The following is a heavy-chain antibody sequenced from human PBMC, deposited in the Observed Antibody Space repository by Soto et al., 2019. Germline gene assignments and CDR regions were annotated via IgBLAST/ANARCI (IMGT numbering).Heavy chain of an antibody. Sequence: QVRLVQSGAEVKKPGSSVKVSCEASGGTFSSYAVTWVRQAPGQGLEWMGGIIPIVTTPNYAEKFQARLTISADKSTSTACSVLSSLISEDTGLYYCARVGYNFWSRYLYYGMDGWGLGTTVMVSS. CDR3: ARVGYNFWSRYLYYGMDG. J-gene: IGHJ6*01. CDR2: IIPIVTTP. CDR1: GGTFSSYA. D-gene: IGHD3-3*01. V-gene: IGHV1-69*06.